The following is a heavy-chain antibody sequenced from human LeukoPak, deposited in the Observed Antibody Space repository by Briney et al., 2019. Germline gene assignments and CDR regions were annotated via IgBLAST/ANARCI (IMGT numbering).Heavy chain of an antibody. CDR1: GGSFSGYY. CDR3: ARKASGAAADY. Sequence: SETLSLTCAVYGGSFSGYYWSWIRQPPGKGLEWIGEINHSGSTNYNPSLKSRVTISVDTSKNQFSLKLSSATAADTAVYYCARKASGAAADYWGQGTLVTVSS. J-gene: IGHJ4*02. CDR2: INHSGST. D-gene: IGHD6-13*01. V-gene: IGHV4-34*01.